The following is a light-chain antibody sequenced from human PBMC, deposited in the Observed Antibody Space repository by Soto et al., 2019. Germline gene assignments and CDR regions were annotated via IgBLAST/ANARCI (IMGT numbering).Light chain of an antibody. CDR1: QSISSY. Sequence: DIQMTQSPTSLPASVGDRVTITCRASQSISSYLNWYQQKPGKAPKLLIYDATNLQSGVPSRFSGSGSGTDFTLTIGSLQPEDFATYYCQQSYSTPFTFGPGTKVDIK. V-gene: IGKV1-39*01. J-gene: IGKJ3*01. CDR3: QQSYSTPFT. CDR2: DAT.